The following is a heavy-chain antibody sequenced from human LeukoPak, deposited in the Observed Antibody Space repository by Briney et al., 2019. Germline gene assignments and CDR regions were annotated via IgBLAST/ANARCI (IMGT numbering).Heavy chain of an antibody. D-gene: IGHD3-9*01. V-gene: IGHV1-69*13. CDR2: IIPIFGTA. CDR1: GGTFSSYA. J-gene: IGHJ3*02. Sequence: SVKVSCKASGGTFSSYAISWVRQAPGQGLEWMGGIIPIFGTANYAQKFQGRVTITADESTSTAYMELSSLRSEDTAVYYCAREDDDIDAFDIWGQGTMVTVSS. CDR3: AREDDDIDAFDI.